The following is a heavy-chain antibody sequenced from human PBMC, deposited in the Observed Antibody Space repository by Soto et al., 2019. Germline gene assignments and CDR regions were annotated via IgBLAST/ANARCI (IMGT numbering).Heavy chain of an antibody. V-gene: IGHV2-5*02. D-gene: IGHD6-19*01. CDR2: IYWDDDK. CDR1: GFSLSSTRLA. CDR3: AHIVVAGLGYYFDY. J-gene: IGHJ4*02. Sequence: QITLKESGPTLVKPTQTLTLTCTFSGFSLSSTRLAVGWIRQPPGQALEWLALIYWDDDKRYSPFLKSRLTITKDTSNNQVVLTMSIMDPVDTARYYCAHIVVAGLGYYFDYWGQGTLVTVSS.